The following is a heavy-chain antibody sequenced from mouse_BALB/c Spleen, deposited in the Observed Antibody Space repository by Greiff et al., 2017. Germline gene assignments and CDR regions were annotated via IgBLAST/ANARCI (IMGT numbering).Heavy chain of an antibody. CDR3: ARHEGELGRVAY. D-gene: IGHD4-1*01. CDR2: FYPGSGSI. V-gene: IGHV1-62-2*01. Sequence: QVQLKESGAELVKPGASVKLSCKASGYTFTEYIIHWVKQRSGQGLEWIGWFYPGSGSIKYNEKFKYKATLTADKSSSTVYMELSRLTSEDSAVYFCARHEGELGRVAYWGQGTLVTVSA. CDR1: GYTFTEYI. J-gene: IGHJ3*01.